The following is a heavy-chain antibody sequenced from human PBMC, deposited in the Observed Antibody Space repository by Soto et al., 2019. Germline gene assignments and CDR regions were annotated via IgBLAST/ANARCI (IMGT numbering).Heavy chain of an antibody. CDR2: IVVGSGNT. V-gene: IGHV1-58*01. J-gene: IGHJ6*02. CDR1: GFTFTDSA. Sequence: SVKVSCKVSGFTFTDSAVQWVRQARGQGLEWIGWIVVGSGNTNYAQKFQERVTITRDMSTSTAYMELSSLRSEDTAVYYCASGRTGGSYYGMDVWGQGTTVTVSS. CDR3: ASGRTGGSYYGMDV. D-gene: IGHD2-2*01.